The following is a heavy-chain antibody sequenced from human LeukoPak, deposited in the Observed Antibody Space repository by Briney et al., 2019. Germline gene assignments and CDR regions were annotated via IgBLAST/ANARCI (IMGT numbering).Heavy chain of an antibody. CDR1: GGSFSGYY. V-gene: IGHV4-34*01. D-gene: IGHD3-3*01. Sequence: SETLSLTCAVYGGSFSGYYWSWIRQPPGKGLEWIGEINHSGSTNYNPSLKSRVTISVDTSKNQFSLKLSSVTAADTAVYYCARDLGSTIFGVVFDYFDYWGQGTLVTVSS. CDR3: ARDLGSTIFGVVFDYFDY. J-gene: IGHJ4*02. CDR2: INHSGST.